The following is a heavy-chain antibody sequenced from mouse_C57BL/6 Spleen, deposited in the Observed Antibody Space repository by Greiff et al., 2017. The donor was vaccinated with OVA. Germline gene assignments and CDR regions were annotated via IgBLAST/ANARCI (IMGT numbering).Heavy chain of an antibody. J-gene: IGHJ2*01. CDR1: GFTFSNYW. CDR2: IRLKSDNYAT. V-gene: IGHV6-3*01. D-gene: IGHD1-1*01. Sequence: EVKLQESGGGLVQPGGSMKLSCVASGFTFSNYWMNWVRQSPEKGLEWVAQIRLKSDNYATHYAESVKGRFTISRDDSKSSVYLQMNNLRAEDTGIYYCTRGIDYYGSSYFDYWGQGTTLTVSS. CDR3: TRGIDYYGSSYFDY.